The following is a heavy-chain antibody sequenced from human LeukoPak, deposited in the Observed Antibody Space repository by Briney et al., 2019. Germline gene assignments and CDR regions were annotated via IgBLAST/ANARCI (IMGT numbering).Heavy chain of an antibody. CDR2: ISYDGSNK. D-gene: IGHD4-17*01. Sequence: PGGSLRLSCAASGFTFSSYGMHWVRQAPGKGLEWVAVISYDGSNKYYADSVKGRFTISRDNSKNTLYLQMNSLRAEDTAVYYCAKGGDYGDESPYYYYYYMDVWGKGTTVTVSS. V-gene: IGHV3-30*18. CDR1: GFTFSSYG. CDR3: AKGGDYGDESPYYYYYYMDV. J-gene: IGHJ6*03.